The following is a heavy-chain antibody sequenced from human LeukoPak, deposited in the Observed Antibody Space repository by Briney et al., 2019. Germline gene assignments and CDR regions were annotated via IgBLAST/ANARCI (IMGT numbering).Heavy chain of an antibody. CDR1: VFSASSNY. J-gene: IGHJ1*01. CDR3: AREYGQH. CDR2: IYSGGSA. Sequence: PGGSLRLSCAPSVFSASSNYMSWVRQAPGRGLEWVSVIYSGGSAYYADSVKGRFTISRDNSKNTLYLQMNSLRVEDTAVYYCAREYGQHWGQGTLVTVSS. V-gene: IGHV3-53*01. D-gene: IGHD4-17*01.